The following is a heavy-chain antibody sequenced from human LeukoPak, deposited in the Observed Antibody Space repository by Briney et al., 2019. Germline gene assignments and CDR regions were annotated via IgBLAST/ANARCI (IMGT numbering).Heavy chain of an antibody. D-gene: IGHD4-23*01. CDR2: ISSSSSTI. J-gene: IGHJ4*02. V-gene: IGHV3-48*01. Sequence: PGGSLRLSCAASGFAFSSYAMIWVRQAPGKGLEWVSYISSSSSTIYYADSVKGRFTISRDNSKNTLYLQMNSLRAEDTAVYYCAKVRAYTRLDYGGNSFDYWGQGTLVTVSS. CDR3: AKVRAYTRLDYGGNSFDY. CDR1: GFAFSSYA.